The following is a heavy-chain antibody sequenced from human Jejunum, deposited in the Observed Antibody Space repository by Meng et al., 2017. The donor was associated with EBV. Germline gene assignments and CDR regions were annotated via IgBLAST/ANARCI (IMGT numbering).Heavy chain of an antibody. CDR1: GFTFSDYA. Sequence: QVRLVEAGGGVVHPGMSRGLSCAASGFTFSDYAMHWVRQGPGKGLEWVALISYDGSNKYYADSVKGRFTISRDSSKNTLFLQMNSLRTEDTAVYYCTREIRGFYSAYWGQGALVTVSS. D-gene: IGHD2-21*01. V-gene: IGHV3-30-3*01. J-gene: IGHJ4*02. CDR3: TREIRGFYSAY. CDR2: ISYDGSNK.